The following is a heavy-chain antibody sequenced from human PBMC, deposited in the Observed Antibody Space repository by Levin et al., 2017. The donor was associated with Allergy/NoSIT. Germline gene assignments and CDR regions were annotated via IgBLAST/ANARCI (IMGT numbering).Heavy chain of an antibody. CDR3: ARTDYDILTGYYKGLDY. CDR1: GFTFSSYS. D-gene: IGHD3-9*01. V-gene: IGHV3-48*01. Sequence: HGESLKISCAASGFTFSSYSMNWVRQAPGKGLEWVSYISSSSTIYYADSVKGRFTISRDNAKNSLYLQMNSLRAEDTAVYYCARTDYDILTGYYKGLDYWGQGTLVTVSS. CDR2: ISSSSTI. J-gene: IGHJ4*02.